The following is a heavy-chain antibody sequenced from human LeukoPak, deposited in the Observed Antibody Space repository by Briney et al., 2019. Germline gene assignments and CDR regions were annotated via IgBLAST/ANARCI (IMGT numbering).Heavy chain of an antibody. Sequence: GGSLRLSCVASGFSIGPFWMTWVRQAPGKGLEWVANIRGDASRLYYVDSVKGRFTTSRDNAKNSLYLQMSNLRAEDTSVYYCARDRNYCSSDRCYDVFDIWGQGTMVTVSS. V-gene: IGHV3-7*01. CDR3: ARDRNYCSSDRCYDVFDI. CDR2: IRGDASRL. J-gene: IGHJ3*02. CDR1: GFSIGPFW. D-gene: IGHD6-19*01.